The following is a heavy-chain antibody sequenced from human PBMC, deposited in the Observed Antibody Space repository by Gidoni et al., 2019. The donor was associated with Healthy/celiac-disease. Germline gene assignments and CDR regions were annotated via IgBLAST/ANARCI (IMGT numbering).Heavy chain of an antibody. CDR1: GFTFSSYA. CDR2: ISGRGGST. CDR3: AKKIVAYCGGDCSDY. J-gene: IGHJ4*02. Sequence: EVQLLESGGGLVQPGGSLRLSCAASGFTFSSYAMSWVRQDPGKGLEWVSAISGRGGSTYYADSVKGRFTISRDNSKNTLYLQMNSLRAEDTAVYYCAKKIVAYCGGDCSDYWGQGTLVTVSS. D-gene: IGHD2-21*01. V-gene: IGHV3-23*01.